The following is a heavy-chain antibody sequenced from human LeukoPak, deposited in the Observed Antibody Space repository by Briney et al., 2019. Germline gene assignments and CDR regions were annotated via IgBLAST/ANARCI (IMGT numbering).Heavy chain of an antibody. V-gene: IGHV1-46*03. CDR1: GYTFTSYY. D-gene: IGHD6-13*01. CDR3: ARDRGAAVGIGWFDP. CDR2: INPSGGST. J-gene: IGHJ5*02. Sequence: GASVKVSCKASGYTFTSYYMHRVRQAPGQGLEWMGIINPSGGSTSYAQKFQGRVTMTRDTSTSTVYMELSSLRSEDTAVYYCARDRGAAVGIGWFDPWGQGTLVTVSS.